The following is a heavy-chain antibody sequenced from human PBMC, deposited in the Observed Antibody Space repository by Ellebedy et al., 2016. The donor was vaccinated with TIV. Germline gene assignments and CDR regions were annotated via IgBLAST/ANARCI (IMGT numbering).Heavy chain of an antibody. CDR3: ASADTAMLRSLLGY. D-gene: IGHD5-18*01. CDR1: GFTFSSYA. CDR2: IKSKTDGGTT. V-gene: IGHV3-15*01. J-gene: IGHJ4*02. Sequence: GGSLRLSCAASGFTFSSYAMSWVRQAPGKGLEWVGRIKSKTDGGTTDYAAPVKGRFTISRDDSKNTLYLQMNSLKTEDTAVYYCASADTAMLRSLLGYWGQGTLVTVSS.